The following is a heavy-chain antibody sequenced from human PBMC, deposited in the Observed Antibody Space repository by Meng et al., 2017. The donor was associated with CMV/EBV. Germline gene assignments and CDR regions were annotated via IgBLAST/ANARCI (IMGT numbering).Heavy chain of an antibody. Sequence: SETLSLTCAVYGGSFSGYYWSWIRQPPGKGLEWIGEINHSGSTNYNPSLKSRFTISRDNAKNSLYLQMNSLRAEDTAVYYCARDLGFDYWGQGTLVTVSS. D-gene: IGHD3-16*01. CDR1: GGSFSGYY. CDR2: INHSGST. V-gene: IGHV4-34*01. CDR3: ARDLGFDY. J-gene: IGHJ4*02.